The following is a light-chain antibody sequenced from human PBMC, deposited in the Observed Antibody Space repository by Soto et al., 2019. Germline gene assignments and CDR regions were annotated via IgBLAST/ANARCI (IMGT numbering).Light chain of an antibody. J-gene: IGKJ5*01. Sequence: IVMTQTPDSLAVSLGARATINCKSSQTLLYPSSNKNYLAWYQQKPGQPPKLLIYWASTRESGVPDRFSGGGSGTDFTLTIGSLQAEDVAVYYCQQYYSTPITFGQRTLLE. CDR1: QTLLYPSSNKNY. V-gene: IGKV4-1*01. CDR3: QQYYSTPIT. CDR2: WAS.